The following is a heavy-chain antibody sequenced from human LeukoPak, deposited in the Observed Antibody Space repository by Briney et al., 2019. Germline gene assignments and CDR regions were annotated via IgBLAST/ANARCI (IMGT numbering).Heavy chain of an antibody. CDR1: GFTFSSYW. CDR3: ARGGDRPFDY. CDR2: IKQDGSEK. J-gene: IGHJ4*02. D-gene: IGHD4-17*01. V-gene: IGHV3-7*01. Sequence: GGSLRPSCAASGFTFSSYWMTWVRQAPGKGLEWVANIKQDGSEKFYVDSVKGRFTISRDSAKNSLYLQMNSLRAEDTAVYYCARGGDRPFDYWGQGTLVTVSS.